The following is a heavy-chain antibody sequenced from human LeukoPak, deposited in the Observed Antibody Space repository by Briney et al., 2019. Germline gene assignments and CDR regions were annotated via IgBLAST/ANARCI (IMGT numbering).Heavy chain of an antibody. D-gene: IGHD1-26*01. J-gene: IGHJ4*02. CDR1: GFTFSSYA. CDR3: AKDRRVSGSPPSAYFDY. Sequence: GGSLRLSCAASGFTFSSYAMSWVRQAPGKGLEWVSAISGSGGSTYYADSVKGRFTISRDNSKNTLYLQMNSLRAEDTAVYYCAKDRRVSGSPPSAYFDYWGQGTLVTVSS. CDR2: ISGSGGST. V-gene: IGHV3-23*01.